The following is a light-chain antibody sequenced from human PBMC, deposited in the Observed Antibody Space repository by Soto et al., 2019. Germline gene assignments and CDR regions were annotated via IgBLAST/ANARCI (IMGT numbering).Light chain of an antibody. Sequence: EIVMTQSPDMLSVSPGERATLSCRVSPSISSNLAWYQQKPGQAPRLLIYDTSTRATSIPARFSGSGSGTEFTLTISGLQSEDFAVYYCLHYNKRPRWTFGQGTKVDIK. V-gene: IGKV3-15*01. CDR3: LHYNKRPRWT. CDR2: DTS. CDR1: PSISSN. J-gene: IGKJ1*01.